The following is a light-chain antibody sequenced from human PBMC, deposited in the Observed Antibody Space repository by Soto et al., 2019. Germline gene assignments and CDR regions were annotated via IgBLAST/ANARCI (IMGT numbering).Light chain of an antibody. Sequence: DIQMTQSPSTLSASVGDRVTITCRASQTISSSFAWYQFKPGKAPKLLIFDATTLQTGVPSRFSGSGFGTEFTHTINGLQHDDFATYYYQQLSGDSRTFGEGTKVDIK. CDR1: QTISSS. J-gene: IGKJ1*01. CDR2: DAT. V-gene: IGKV1-5*01. CDR3: QQLSGDSRT.